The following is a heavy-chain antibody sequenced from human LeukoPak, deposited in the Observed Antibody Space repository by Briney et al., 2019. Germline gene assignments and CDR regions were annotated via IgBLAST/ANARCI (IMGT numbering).Heavy chain of an antibody. V-gene: IGHV3-23*01. CDR2: ISSDGGST. CDR3: ARELLWFGESY. Sequence: TGGSLRLSCAASGFTFTNYAMSWVRQAPGKGLEWVSAISSDGGSTYYADSVKGRFTISRGNSKNTLYLQMNSLRAEDTAVYYCARELLWFGESYWGQGTLVTVSS. D-gene: IGHD3-10*01. CDR1: GFTFTNYA. J-gene: IGHJ4*02.